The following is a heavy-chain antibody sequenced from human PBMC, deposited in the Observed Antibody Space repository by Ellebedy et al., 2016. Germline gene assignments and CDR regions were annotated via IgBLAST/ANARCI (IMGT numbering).Heavy chain of an antibody. Sequence: ASVKVSXKPSGYTFTGYLHWVRQAPGQGLEWMAWINPNSGDTKFAQKFQGRVTLTTDTSISTAYVELSSLLSDDTAVYFCARGSIIGGTSTPFDFWGQGSLVTVSS. J-gene: IGHJ4*02. CDR2: INPNSGDT. D-gene: IGHD1-26*01. V-gene: IGHV1-2*02. CDR3: ARGSIIGGTSTPFDF. CDR1: GYTFTGY.